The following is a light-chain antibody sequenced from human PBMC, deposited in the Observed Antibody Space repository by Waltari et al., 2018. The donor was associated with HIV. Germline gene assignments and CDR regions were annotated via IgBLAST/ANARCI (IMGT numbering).Light chain of an antibody. J-gene: IGLJ2*01. CDR3: HVWDASSDHVV. CDR2: YNA. Sequence: SLVLPPPPSVSLAHRHTVNSTCVSTNIGNKAVHWYQQKPGQAPVFVIYYNAERASGISERFSGSNSGNTATLTINGVEAGDEADYYCHVWDASSDHVVFGGGTKLTVL. V-gene: IGLV3-21*04. CDR1: NIGNKA.